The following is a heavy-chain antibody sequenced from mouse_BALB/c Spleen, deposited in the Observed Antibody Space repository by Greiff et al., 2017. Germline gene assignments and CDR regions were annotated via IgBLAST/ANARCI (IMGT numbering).Heavy chain of an antibody. CDR1: GFTFSSFG. Sequence: DVMLVESGGGLVQPGGSRKLSCAASGFTFSSFGMHWVRQAPEKGLEWVAYISSGSSTIYYADTVKGRFTISRDNPKNTLFLQMTSLRSEDTAMYYCARSEDYGSSYYAMDYWGQGTSVTVSS. D-gene: IGHD1-1*01. J-gene: IGHJ4*01. V-gene: IGHV5-17*02. CDR3: ARSEDYGSSYYAMDY. CDR2: ISSGSSTI.